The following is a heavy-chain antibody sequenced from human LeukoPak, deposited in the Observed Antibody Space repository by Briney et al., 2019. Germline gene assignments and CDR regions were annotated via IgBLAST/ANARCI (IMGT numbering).Heavy chain of an antibody. Sequence: ASVKVSCKASGYTFTSYYMHWVRQAPGQGLEWMGIINPSGGSTSYAQKFQGRVTMTRDTSTSTVYMEPSSLRSEDTAVYYCAREKVSGDYPSNWFDPWGQGTLVTVSS. CDR3: AREKVSGDYPSNWFDP. D-gene: IGHD4-17*01. CDR1: GYTFTSYY. J-gene: IGHJ5*02. CDR2: INPSGGST. V-gene: IGHV1-46*01.